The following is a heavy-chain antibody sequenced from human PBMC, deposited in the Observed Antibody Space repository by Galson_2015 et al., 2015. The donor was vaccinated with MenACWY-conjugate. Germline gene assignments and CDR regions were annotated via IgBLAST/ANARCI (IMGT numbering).Heavy chain of an antibody. Sequence: SLRLSCAASGFTFSSYSMSWVRQAPGRGLEWVSAISGSGGTIYYADSVKGRFTISRDNSKNTLYLQMNSLRAEDTAVYYCAKRPPVEYYDRRGDYPFDYWGQGALVTVSS. V-gene: IGHV3-23*01. CDR2: ISGSGGTI. CDR3: AKRPPVEYYDRRGDYPFDY. D-gene: IGHD3-22*01. CDR1: GFTFSSYS. J-gene: IGHJ4*02.